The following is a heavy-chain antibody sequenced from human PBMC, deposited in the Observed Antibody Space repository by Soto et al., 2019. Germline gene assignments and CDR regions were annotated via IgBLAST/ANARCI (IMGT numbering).Heavy chain of an antibody. Sequence: QVQLVQSGTEVKKPGASVKVSCKASGYTFNNYGFGWVRQAPGQGLEWVGWIGTHNGDTTYAQSFQGRVTMTIDTSTTTSYMELTSLTFDDTAVYFCARDWRGAEGFDPWGQGTLVIVSS. CDR1: GYTFNNYG. CDR2: IGTHNGDT. CDR3: ARDWRGAEGFDP. D-gene: IGHD3-3*01. J-gene: IGHJ5*02. V-gene: IGHV1-18*01.